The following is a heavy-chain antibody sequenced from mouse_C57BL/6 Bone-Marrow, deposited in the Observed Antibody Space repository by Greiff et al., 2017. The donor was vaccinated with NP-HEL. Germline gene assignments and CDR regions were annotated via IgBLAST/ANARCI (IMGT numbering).Heavy chain of an antibody. CDR2: ISYDGSN. V-gene: IGHV3-6*01. J-gene: IGHJ2*01. Sequence: ESGPGLVKPSQSLSLTCSVTGYSITSGYYCNWIRQFPGNKLEWMGFISYDGSNNYNPTLKNRISITRDTSKNQFFLKLNSVTTEDTATYYCARGTTVPHFDYWGQGTTLTVSS. CDR3: ARGTTVPHFDY. D-gene: IGHD1-1*01. CDR1: GYSITSGYY.